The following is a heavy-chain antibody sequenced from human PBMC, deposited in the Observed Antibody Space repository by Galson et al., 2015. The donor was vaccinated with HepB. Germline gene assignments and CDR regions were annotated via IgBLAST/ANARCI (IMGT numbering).Heavy chain of an antibody. CDR1: GFTFNNFW. CDR2: IKQDGSEK. Sequence: SLRLSCAASGFTFNNFWMSWVHQAPGKGLEWVANIKQDGSEKYYVDSVKGRFTISRDNAKNSLYLQMNSLRAGDTAVYYCARHYDYVWGSYRIPGGYFDYWGQGTLVTVSP. D-gene: IGHD3-16*02. J-gene: IGHJ4*02. V-gene: IGHV3-7*03. CDR3: ARHYDYVWGSYRIPGGYFDY.